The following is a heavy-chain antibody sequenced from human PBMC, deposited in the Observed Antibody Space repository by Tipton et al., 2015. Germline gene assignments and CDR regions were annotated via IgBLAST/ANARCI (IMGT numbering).Heavy chain of an antibody. Sequence: TLSLTCTISTYSISRDSYWGWIRQPPGKGLEWIGAISHSGSTYYNPSLKSRVSISVDTSKNQFSLRLNSVTAADTAVYYCARDAWAGDTRGFYYIYWGRGTLVSVSS. J-gene: IGHJ4*02. V-gene: IGHV4-38-2*02. CDR3: ARDAWAGDTRGFYYIY. D-gene: IGHD3-22*01. CDR2: ISHSGST. CDR1: TYSISRDSY.